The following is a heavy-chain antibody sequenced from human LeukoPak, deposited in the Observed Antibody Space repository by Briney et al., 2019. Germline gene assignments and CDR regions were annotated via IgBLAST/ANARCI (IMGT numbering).Heavy chain of an antibody. CDR3: VKGLVETTMSYFIDY. J-gene: IGHJ4*02. D-gene: IGHD3-10*02. V-gene: IGHV3-30*18. CDR1: GFTFTNYA. CDR2: ISSDGREN. Sequence: GGSLRLSCAASGFTFTNYAMHWVRQTPGKGLQWVGLISSDGRENIYADPVKGRFTVSRDNSKNTLYLQMNSLRPEDTAVYYCVKGLVETTMSYFIDYWGQGALVTVSS.